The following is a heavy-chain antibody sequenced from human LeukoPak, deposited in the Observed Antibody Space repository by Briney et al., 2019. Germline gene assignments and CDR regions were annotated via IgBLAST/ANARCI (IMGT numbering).Heavy chain of an antibody. CDR3: ARSYDSSGYYYVP. J-gene: IGHJ4*02. CDR1: GYSFTSYW. CDR2: IYPGDSDT. D-gene: IGHD3-22*01. V-gene: IGHV5-51*01. Sequence: GESLKISCKGSGYSFTSYWIDWVRQMPGKGLEWMGIIYPGDSDTRYSPSFQGQVTISADKSISTAYLQWSSLKASDTAMYYCARSYDSSGYYYVPWGQGTLVTVST.